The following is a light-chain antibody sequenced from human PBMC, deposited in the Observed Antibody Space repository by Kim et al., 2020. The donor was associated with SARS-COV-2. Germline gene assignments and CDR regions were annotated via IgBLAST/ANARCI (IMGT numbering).Light chain of an antibody. CDR3: QAWDSSVI. CDR1: KLGDKY. J-gene: IGLJ2*01. CDR2: EGR. V-gene: IGLV3-1*01. Sequence: SYELTQPPSVSVSPGQTTSITCSGDKLGDKYLSWYQHKPGQSPVLVIFEGRKRPSGIPERFSGSNSGNTATLTISGTQAMDEADYYCQAWDSSVIFGGGTQLTV.